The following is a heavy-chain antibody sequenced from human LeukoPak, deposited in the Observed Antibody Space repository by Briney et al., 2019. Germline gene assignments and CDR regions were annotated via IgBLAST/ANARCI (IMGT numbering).Heavy chain of an antibody. CDR3: ARESQFLGVVTALDY. V-gene: IGHV3-23*01. D-gene: IGHD2-21*02. CDR2: ISGSGGST. J-gene: IGHJ4*02. Sequence: GGSLRLSCAASGFTFSSYAMSWVRQAPGKGLEWVSAISGSGGSTYYADSVKGRFTISRDNSKNTLYLQMNSLRAEDTAVYYCARESQFLGVVTALDYWGQGTLVTVSS. CDR1: GFTFSSYA.